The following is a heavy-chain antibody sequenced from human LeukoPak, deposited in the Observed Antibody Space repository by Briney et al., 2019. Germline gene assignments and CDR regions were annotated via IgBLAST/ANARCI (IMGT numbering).Heavy chain of an antibody. J-gene: IGHJ5*02. Sequence: PSETLSLTCTVSGGSISGYYWSWIRQPPGKGLEWIGYIYYSGSTNYNPSLKSRVTISVDTSKNQFSLKLSSVTAADTAVYYCARDGWEGWFDPWGQGTLVTVSS. V-gene: IGHV4-59*01. CDR2: IYYSGST. D-gene: IGHD1-26*01. CDR1: GGSISGYY. CDR3: ARDGWEGWFDP.